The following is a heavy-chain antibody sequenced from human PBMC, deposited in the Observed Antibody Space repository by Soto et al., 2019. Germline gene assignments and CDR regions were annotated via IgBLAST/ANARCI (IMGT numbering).Heavy chain of an antibody. D-gene: IGHD2-2*01. CDR1: GFTFTNYW. V-gene: IGHV5-51*01. J-gene: IGHJ4*02. Sequence: LGESLKISCKGSGFTFTNYWIGWVRQMPGKGLEWMGIIYPVDSHTSYSPSFQGQVTISADKSINTADLQWSTQRASDTPMYYCARLGGGGSRTSCPGKLDYWGQGTRVTVAS. CDR2: IYPVDSHT. CDR3: ARLGGGGSRTSCPGKLDY.